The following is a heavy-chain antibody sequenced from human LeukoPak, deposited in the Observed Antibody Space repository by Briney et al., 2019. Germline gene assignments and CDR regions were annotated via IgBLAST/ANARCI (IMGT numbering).Heavy chain of an antibody. CDR2: ISGSDSST. J-gene: IGHJ4*02. CDR1: GFTFTTYA. V-gene: IGHV3-23*01. CDR3: AKGLSSGWYEAFYYFDY. D-gene: IGHD6-19*01. Sequence: GGSLRLSCAVSGFTFTTYAMTWVRQAPGKGLEWVSGISGSDSSTYYADSVKGRFTISRDNSKNTLYLQMNSLRAEDTAVYYCAKGLSSGWYEAFYYFDYWGQGTLVTVSS.